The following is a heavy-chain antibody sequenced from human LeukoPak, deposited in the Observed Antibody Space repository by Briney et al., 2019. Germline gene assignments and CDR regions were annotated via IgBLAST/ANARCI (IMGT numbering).Heavy chain of an antibody. CDR1: GGSISSGGYY. Sequence: SETLSLTRTVSGGSISSGGYYWSWIRQHPGKGLEWIGYIYYSGSTYYNPSLKSRVTISVDTSKNQFSLKLSSVTAADTAVYYCARDSYSNYAWNWFDPWGQGTLVTVSS. J-gene: IGHJ5*02. CDR2: IYYSGST. V-gene: IGHV4-31*03. CDR3: ARDSYSNYAWNWFDP. D-gene: IGHD4-4*01.